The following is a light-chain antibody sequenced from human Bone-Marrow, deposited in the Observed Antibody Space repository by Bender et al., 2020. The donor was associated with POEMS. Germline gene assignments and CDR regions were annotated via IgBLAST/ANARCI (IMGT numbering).Light chain of an antibody. CDR3: QAWDTYSVI. CDR1: DLGDKN. V-gene: IGLV3-1*01. J-gene: IGLJ2*01. Sequence: SYEVSQPPSVSVSPGQTASITCSGDDLGDKNVAWYQQKPGQSPVLVIYQDTKRPSGIPERFSGSNSGNTATLTISGTQAMEEADYYCQAWDTYSVIFGGGTKLTVL. CDR2: QDT.